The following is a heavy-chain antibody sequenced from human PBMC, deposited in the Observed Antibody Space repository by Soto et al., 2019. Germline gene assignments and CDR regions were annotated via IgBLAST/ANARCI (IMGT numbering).Heavy chain of an antibody. D-gene: IGHD1-7*01. CDR2: ISSSGGTI. CDR3: ARDVAGTSFFAAFDI. J-gene: IGHJ3*02. Sequence: GGALRISCGGSGFTFRDYYNTLFRQAPGKGLEWVSYISSSGGTIYYADSVKGRFTISRDNAKNSLYLQMNSLRAEDTAVYYCARDVAGTSFFAAFDIWGQGTMVTVSS. CDR1: GFTFRDYY. V-gene: IGHV3-11*01.